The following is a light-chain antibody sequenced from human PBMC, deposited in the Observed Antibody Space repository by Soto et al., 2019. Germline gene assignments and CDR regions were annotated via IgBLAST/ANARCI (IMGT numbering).Light chain of an antibody. Sequence: QSALTQPASVTGSPGQSITISCTGTTSDVGGYDRVSWFQQYPGTAPKLMIYEVTNRPSGVSDRFSGSKSVNTASLTISGLQPEDEAEYYCSSYTIKNTWVFGGGTKLTVL. CDR1: TSDVGGYDR. J-gene: IGLJ3*02. CDR3: SSYTIKNTWV. V-gene: IGLV2-14*01. CDR2: EVT.